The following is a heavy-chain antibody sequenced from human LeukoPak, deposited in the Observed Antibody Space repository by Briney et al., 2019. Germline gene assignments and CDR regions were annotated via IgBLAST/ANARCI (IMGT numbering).Heavy chain of an antibody. CDR2: IYHSGST. CDR1: GGSISSRNW. CDR3: ARGRTPYRIASAGTHPWIDP. D-gene: IGHD6-13*01. V-gene: IGHV4-4*02. J-gene: IGHJ5*02. Sequence: PSGTLSLTCAVSGGSISSRNWWSWVRQPPGKGLEWIGEIYHSGSTNYNPSLKSRVTISVDKSKNQFSLKVSSVTAADTAVYYCARGRTPYRIASAGTHPWIDPWGQGTLVTVSS.